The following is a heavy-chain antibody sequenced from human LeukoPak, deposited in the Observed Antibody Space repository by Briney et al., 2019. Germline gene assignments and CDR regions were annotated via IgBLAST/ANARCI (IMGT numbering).Heavy chain of an antibody. J-gene: IGHJ4*02. Sequence: ASVNVSCKASGYTFTSYGISWVRQAPGQGLEWMGWISAYNGNTNCAQKLQGRVTMTTDTSTSTAYMELRSLRSDDTAVYYCAREDGDPYYDSSGLDYWGQGTLVTVSS. D-gene: IGHD3-22*01. V-gene: IGHV1-18*01. CDR2: ISAYNGNT. CDR3: AREDGDPYYDSSGLDY. CDR1: GYTFTSYG.